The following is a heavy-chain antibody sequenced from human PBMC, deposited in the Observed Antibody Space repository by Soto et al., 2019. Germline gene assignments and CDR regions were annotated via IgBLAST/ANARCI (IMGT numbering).Heavy chain of an antibody. Sequence: QVQVVESGGGVVQPGGSLRLSCDASGFSFSSYAMHWVRQAPGKGLEWVALISYDGDHQYYADSVKGRFTISRDNSRYTLYLQMNSLRGDDTALYYCAGAYTSSWYLTALDYWGQGTLVTVSS. V-gene: IGHV3-33*01. CDR3: AGAYTSSWYLTALDY. D-gene: IGHD6-13*01. CDR2: ISYDGDHQ. J-gene: IGHJ4*02. CDR1: GFSFSSYA.